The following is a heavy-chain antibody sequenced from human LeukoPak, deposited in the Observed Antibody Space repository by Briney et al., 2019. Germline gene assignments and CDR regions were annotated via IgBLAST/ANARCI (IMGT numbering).Heavy chain of an antibody. D-gene: IGHD2-2*01. Sequence: PSQTLSLTCTVSGGSISSGGYYWSWIRQHPGKGLEWIGYIYYSGSTYYNPSLKSRVTISVDTSKNQFSLKLSSATAADTAVYYCARDRTARSRYFDYWGQGTLVTVSS. CDR3: ARDRTARSRYFDY. V-gene: IGHV4-31*03. CDR1: GGSISSGGYY. J-gene: IGHJ4*02. CDR2: IYYSGST.